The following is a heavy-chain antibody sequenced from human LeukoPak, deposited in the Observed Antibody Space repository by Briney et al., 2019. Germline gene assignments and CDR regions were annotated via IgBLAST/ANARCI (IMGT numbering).Heavy chain of an antibody. D-gene: IGHD3-10*01. CDR1: GGSFSGYY. V-gene: IGHV4-34*01. CDR2: INHSGST. Sequence: SETLSLTCAVYGGSFSGYYWSWIRQPPGEGLEWIGEINHSGSTNYNPSLKSRVTISVDTSKNQFSLKLSSVTAADTAVYYCASAWFGVLAAWGQGTLVTVSS. J-gene: IGHJ5*02. CDR3: ASAWFGVLAA.